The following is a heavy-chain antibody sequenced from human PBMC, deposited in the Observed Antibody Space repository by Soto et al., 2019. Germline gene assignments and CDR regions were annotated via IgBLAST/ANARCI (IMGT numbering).Heavy chain of an antibody. Sequence: SETLSLPGAVSGCSISSGGYSWSWIRQPPGKGLEWIGYIYHSGSTYYNPSLKSRVTISVDRSKNQFSLKLSSVTAADTAVYYCARAGYYGMDVWGQGTTVTVSS. V-gene: IGHV4-30-2*01. J-gene: IGHJ6*02. CDR3: ARAGYYGMDV. CDR1: GCSISSGGYS. CDR2: IYHSGST.